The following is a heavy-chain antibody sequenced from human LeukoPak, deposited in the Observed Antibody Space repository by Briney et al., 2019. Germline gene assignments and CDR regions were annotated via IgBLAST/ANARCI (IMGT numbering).Heavy chain of an antibody. J-gene: IGHJ4*02. CDR1: GYSISSGYY. D-gene: IGHD6-19*01. CDR2: IYHSGST. V-gene: IGHV4-38-2*01. CDR3: ARYSVVLAVAAKGYYFDY. Sequence: YPSETLSLTCAVSGYSISSGYYWGWIRQPPGEGLEWIGSIYHSGSTYYNPSLKSRVTISVDTSKNQFSLKLSSVTAADTAVYYCARYSVVLAVAAKGYYFDYWGQGTLVTVSS.